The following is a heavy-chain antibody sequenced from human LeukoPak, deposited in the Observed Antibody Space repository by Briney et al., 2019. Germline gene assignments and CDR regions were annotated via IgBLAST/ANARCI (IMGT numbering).Heavy chain of an antibody. CDR2: ISYDGSNK. CDR3: AKGRGTDDY. Sequence: GRSLRLSCAASGFTFSSYGMHWVRQAPGKGLEWVAVISYDGSNKYYADSVKGRFTISRDNSKNTLYLQMNSLRAEDTAVYYCAKGRGTDDYWGQGTLVTVSS. CDR1: GFTFSSYG. V-gene: IGHV3-30*18. D-gene: IGHD2-15*01. J-gene: IGHJ4*02.